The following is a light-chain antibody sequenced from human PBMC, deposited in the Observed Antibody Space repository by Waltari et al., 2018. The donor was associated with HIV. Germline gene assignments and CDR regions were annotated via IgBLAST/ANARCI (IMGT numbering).Light chain of an antibody. V-gene: IGLV1-36*01. CDR1: SSNLGKNA. Sequence: QSVLTQPPSVSEAPRKSVTISCSGISSNLGKNAVNWFQQLPGKAPKLLIYYDDLLPSGVSDRFSGSKSGTSASLAISGLQSEDEADYYCATWDDSLKGYVFGAGTKVTVL. CDR2: YDD. J-gene: IGLJ1*01. CDR3: ATWDDSLKGYV.